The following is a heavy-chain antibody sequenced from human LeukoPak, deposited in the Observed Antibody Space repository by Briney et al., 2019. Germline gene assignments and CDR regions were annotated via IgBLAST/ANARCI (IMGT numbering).Heavy chain of an antibody. CDR1: GFIFCSHW. CDR3: VRSGSYFSK. CDR2: INLDGNEK. J-gene: IGHJ4*02. V-gene: IGHV3-7*01. D-gene: IGHD1-26*01. Sequence: GGSLRLSCAASGFIFCSHWMSWVRQAPGEGLEWVANINLDGNEKNYVDSVKGRFTISRDNAKNSLYLQMNSLGAEDTAMYYCVRSGSYFSKWGQGTLVTVSS.